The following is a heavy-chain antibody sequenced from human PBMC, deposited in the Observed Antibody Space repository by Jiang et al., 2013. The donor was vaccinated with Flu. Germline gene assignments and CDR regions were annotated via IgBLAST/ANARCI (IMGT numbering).Heavy chain of an antibody. CDR2: ITSSTTTI. D-gene: IGHD1-26*01. Sequence: GGSLRLSCAASGFTFSTYSMNWVRQAPGKGLEWVSYITSSTTTIYYADSVKGRFTISRDNAKNSLYLQMNSLRDEDTAVYYCAREGQGARPRIYFDYWGQGALVTVSS. CDR3: AREGQGARPRIYFDY. J-gene: IGHJ4*02. CDR1: GFTFSTYS. V-gene: IGHV3-48*02.